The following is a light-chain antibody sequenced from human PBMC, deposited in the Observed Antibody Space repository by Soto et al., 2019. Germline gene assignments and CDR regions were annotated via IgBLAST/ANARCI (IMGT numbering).Light chain of an antibody. Sequence: QSALTQPASVSGSPGQSITISCTGTSTDVGDYNYVSWYQQYPGKAPKLMIYYVRNPPSGVSNRFSGSKSGNTASLTISGLQNEDEDDYYCSSHTSSNTRVFGGGTKLTVL. J-gene: IGLJ2*01. CDR3: SSHTSSNTRV. V-gene: IGLV2-14*01. CDR1: STDVGDYNY. CDR2: YVR.